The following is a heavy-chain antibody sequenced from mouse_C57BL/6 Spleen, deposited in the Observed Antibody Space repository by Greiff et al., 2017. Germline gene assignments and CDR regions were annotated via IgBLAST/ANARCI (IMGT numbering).Heavy chain of an antibody. D-gene: IGHD1-1*01. CDR2: IDPSDSYT. CDR1: GYTFTSYW. V-gene: IGHV1-69*01. CDR3: ARDITTGVGDY. Sequence: QVQLQQPGAELVMPGASVKLSCKASGYTFTSYWMHWVKQRPGQGLEWIGEIDPSDSYTNYNQKFKGKSTLTVDKSSSTAYMQLRSLTSEDSAVYYCARDITTGVGDYWGQGTTLTVSS. J-gene: IGHJ2*01.